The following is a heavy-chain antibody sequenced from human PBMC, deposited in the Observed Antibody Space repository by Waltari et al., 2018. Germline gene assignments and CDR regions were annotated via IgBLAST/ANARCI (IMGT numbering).Heavy chain of an antibody. CDR2: IIPIFGTA. D-gene: IGHD4-17*01. J-gene: IGHJ5*02. V-gene: IGHV1-69*06. CDR3: ARGNPTARHWFDP. Sequence: QVQLVQSGAEVKKPGSSVKVSCTASGGTFSSSAISWVRQAPGQGLEWMGGIIPIFGTANYAQKFQGRVTMTRNTSISTAYMELSSLRSEDTAVYYCARGNPTARHWFDPWGQGTLVTVSS. CDR1: GGTFSSSA.